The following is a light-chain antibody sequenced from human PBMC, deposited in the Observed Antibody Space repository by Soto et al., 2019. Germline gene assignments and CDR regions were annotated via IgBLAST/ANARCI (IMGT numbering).Light chain of an antibody. Sequence: EIVLTQSPATLSLSPGERATLSCRASQSVSSYLAWYQQKPGQAPRLLIYDASNRATGIPARFSGSGSGADFTLTISSLEPEDFAVYYCQQRSNWTLTWTVGQGTKVEIK. CDR2: DAS. J-gene: IGKJ1*01. V-gene: IGKV3-11*01. CDR3: QQRSNWTLTWT. CDR1: QSVSSY.